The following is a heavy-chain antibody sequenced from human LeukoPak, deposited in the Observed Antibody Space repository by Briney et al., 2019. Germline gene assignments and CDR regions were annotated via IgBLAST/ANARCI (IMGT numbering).Heavy chain of an antibody. V-gene: IGHV3-30*18. Sequence: GGSLRLSCAASGFTYSSYGMHWVRQAPGKGLEWVAVISYDGSNKYYADSVKGRFTISRDNSKNTLYLQMNSLRAEDTAVYYCAKVLQAWGQGTLVTVSS. CDR1: GFTYSSYG. J-gene: IGHJ5*02. CDR2: ISYDGSNK. CDR3: AKVLQA.